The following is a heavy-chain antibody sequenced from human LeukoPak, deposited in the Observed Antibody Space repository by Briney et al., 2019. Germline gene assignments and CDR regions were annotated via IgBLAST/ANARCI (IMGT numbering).Heavy chain of an antibody. CDR2: IYYSGST. D-gene: IGHD2-2*01. CDR3: ARGTYCSSTSCYFPGAFDI. Sequence: SETLSLTCTVSGGSISSSSSYWGWIRQPPGKGLEWIGSIYYSGSTYYNPSLKSRVTISVDTSKNQFSLKLSSVTAADTAVYYCARGTYCSSTSCYFPGAFDIWGQGTMVTVSS. CDR1: GGSISSSSSY. J-gene: IGHJ3*02. V-gene: IGHV4-39*01.